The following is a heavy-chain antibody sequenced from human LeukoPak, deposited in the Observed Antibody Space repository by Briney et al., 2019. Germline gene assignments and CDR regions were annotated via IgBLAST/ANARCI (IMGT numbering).Heavy chain of an antibody. D-gene: IGHD1-26*01. V-gene: IGHV3-23*01. CDR1: GFTFSNHA. CDR3: ARIVGLTTVDY. Sequence: GGSLRLSCAASGFTFSNHAMSWVRQAPGKGLEWVSAISGSGGTTYYADSVKGRFTISRDNSKNTLYLQMNGLRAEDTAVYYCARIVGLTTVDYWGQGTLVTVSS. J-gene: IGHJ4*02. CDR2: ISGSGGTT.